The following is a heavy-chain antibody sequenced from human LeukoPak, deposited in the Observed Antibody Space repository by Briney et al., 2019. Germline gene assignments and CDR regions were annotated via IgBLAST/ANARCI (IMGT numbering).Heavy chain of an antibody. CDR2: IYPGDSDT. V-gene: IGHV5-51*01. D-gene: IGHD6-19*01. Sequence: GESLKISCKGSGYSFTSYWIGWVRQMPGKGLEWMGIIYPGDSDTRYSPSFQGQVTISADKSISTAYLQWSSLKASDTAMYYCARPRGAYRNSGWYAAFDIWGQGTMVTVSS. CDR3: ARPRGAYRNSGWYAAFDI. J-gene: IGHJ3*02. CDR1: GYSFTSYW.